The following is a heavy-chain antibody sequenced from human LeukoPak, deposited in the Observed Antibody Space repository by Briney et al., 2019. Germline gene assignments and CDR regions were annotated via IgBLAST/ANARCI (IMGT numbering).Heavy chain of an antibody. J-gene: IGHJ4*02. V-gene: IGHV1-69*13. CDR1: GGTFSSYA. Sequence: SVKVSCKASGGTFSSYAISWVRQAPGQGLEWMGGIIPIFGTANYAQKFQGRVTITADESTSTAYMELSSLRSEDTAVYYCARDGGGSSGWYDYWGQGTLVTVSS. CDR2: IIPIFGTA. D-gene: IGHD6-19*01. CDR3: ARDGGGSSGWYDY.